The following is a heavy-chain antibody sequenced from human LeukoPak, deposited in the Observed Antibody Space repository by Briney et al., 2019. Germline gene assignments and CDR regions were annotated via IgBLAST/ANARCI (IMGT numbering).Heavy chain of an antibody. J-gene: IGHJ1*01. D-gene: IGHD3-10*01. V-gene: IGHV4-34*01. Sequence: SETLSLTCAVYGGSFSGYYWSWIRQPPGKGLEWIGEINHSGSTNYNPSLKSRVTISVDTSKNQFSLKLSSVTAADTAVYYCARGRGSGSPKYFQHWGRGTLVTVSS. CDR1: GGSFSGYY. CDR3: ARGRGSGSPKYFQH. CDR2: INHSGST.